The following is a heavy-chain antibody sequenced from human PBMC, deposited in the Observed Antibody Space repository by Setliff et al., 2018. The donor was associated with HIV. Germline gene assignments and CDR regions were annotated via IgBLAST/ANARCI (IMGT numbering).Heavy chain of an antibody. Sequence: SETLSLTCTVSGNSITRDYQWGWIRQPPGKGLEWIESIYYSGSTKYNPSLKSRVTISLDMSKNQFSLKLNSVTAADTATYYCARLGYYNFWSGYWTDYWGHGTLVTVSS. CDR1: GNSITRDYQ. J-gene: IGHJ4*01. D-gene: IGHD3-3*01. CDR2: IYYSGST. V-gene: IGHV4-39*01. CDR3: ARLGYYNFWSGYWTDY.